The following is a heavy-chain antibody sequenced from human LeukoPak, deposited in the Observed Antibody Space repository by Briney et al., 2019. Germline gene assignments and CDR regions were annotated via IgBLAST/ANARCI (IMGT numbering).Heavy chain of an antibody. Sequence: SGGSLRLSCAASGFTFSSYSMNWVRQAPGKGLVWVGFIRSKAYGGTTEYAASVKGRFTISRDDSKSIAYLQMNSLKTEDTAVYYCTRDMAVEGYSSSWYLFDYWGQGTLVTVSS. J-gene: IGHJ4*02. D-gene: IGHD6-13*01. CDR2: IRSKAYGGTT. CDR3: TRDMAVEGYSSSWYLFDY. CDR1: GFTFSSYS. V-gene: IGHV3-49*04.